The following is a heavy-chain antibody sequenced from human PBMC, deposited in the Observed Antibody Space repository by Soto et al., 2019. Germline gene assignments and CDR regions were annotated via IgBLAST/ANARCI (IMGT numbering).Heavy chain of an antibody. V-gene: IGHV3-53*01. CDR1: GFSVSNFY. Sequence: PGGSLRLSCVASGFSVSNFYMSWVRQAPGRGLQWVSIVYSAGPTYYADSVKGRFTISRDESKNTVYFQMDDLRAEDTATYYCARGKSRDAYNPLGYWGPGTLVTAPQ. CDR2: VYSAGPT. CDR3: ARGKSRDAYNPLGY. J-gene: IGHJ4*02. D-gene: IGHD1-1*01.